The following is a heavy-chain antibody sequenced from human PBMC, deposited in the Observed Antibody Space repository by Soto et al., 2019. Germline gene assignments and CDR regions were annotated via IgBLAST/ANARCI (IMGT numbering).Heavy chain of an antibody. V-gene: IGHV1-18*04. CDR1: GYTFTSYG. Sequence: ASVKVSCKASGYTFTSYGISWVRQAPGQGLEWMGWISTYYDNTNYAQNLRGRVTMTTDTSTSTAYMELRSRRSDDTAVYDCARDLYYESSGYIDYWGQGTLVTVSS. J-gene: IGHJ4*02. CDR3: ARDLYYESSGYIDY. D-gene: IGHD3-22*01. CDR2: ISTYYDNT.